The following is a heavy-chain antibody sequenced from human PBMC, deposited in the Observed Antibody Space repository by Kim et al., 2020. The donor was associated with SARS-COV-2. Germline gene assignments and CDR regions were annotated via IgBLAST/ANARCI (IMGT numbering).Heavy chain of an antibody. CDR1: GGSISSTNYY. V-gene: IGHV4-39*01. Sequence: ETLSLTCTVSGGSISSTNYYWGWIRQPPGKGLEWIGHIYYSGSTYYNPSLKSRVTISVDTSENQFSLNLSSVTAADTALYYCVRHKGHSSLFDPWGQGTLVTVSS. CDR3: VRHKGHSSLFDP. CDR2: IYYSGST. J-gene: IGHJ5*02. D-gene: IGHD6-19*01.